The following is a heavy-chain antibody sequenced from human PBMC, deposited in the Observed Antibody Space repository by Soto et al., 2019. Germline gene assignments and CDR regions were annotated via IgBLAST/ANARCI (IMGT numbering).Heavy chain of an antibody. CDR3: ARESEDLTSNFDY. J-gene: IGHJ4*02. Sequence: EVQLVESGGGLVKPGGSLRLSCAASGFTFTRYSMNWVRQAPGKGLEWVSYIYYGESMKGRFTISRDNAKNSLYLEMNSLRAEDTAVYYCARESEDLTSNFDYWGQGTLVTVSS. V-gene: IGHV3-21*06. CDR2: I. CDR1: GFTFTRYS.